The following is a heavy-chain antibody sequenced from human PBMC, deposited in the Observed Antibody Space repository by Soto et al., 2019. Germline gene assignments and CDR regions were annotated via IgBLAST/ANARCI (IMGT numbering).Heavy chain of an antibody. CDR3: SAYCSGGSCYQDAFDI. D-gene: IGHD2-15*01. CDR1: GLTFSGSA. Sequence: EVQLVESGGGLVQPGGSLKLSCAASGLTFSGSAMHWVRQASGKGLEWVGRIRSKANSYATAYAASVKGRFTISRDDSKNTAYLQMNSLKTEDTAVYYCSAYCSGGSCYQDAFDIWGQGTMVTVSS. CDR2: IRSKANSYAT. J-gene: IGHJ3*02. V-gene: IGHV3-73*01.